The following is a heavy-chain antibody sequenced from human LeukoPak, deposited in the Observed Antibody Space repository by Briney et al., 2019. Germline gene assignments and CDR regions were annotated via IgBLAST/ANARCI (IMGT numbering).Heavy chain of an antibody. CDR2: IRSKANNYAT. V-gene: IGHV3-73*01. CDR3: TRPPDLDV. J-gene: IGHJ6*02. CDR1: GFTFSGSA. Sequence: GGSLKLSCAASGFTFSGSAMHWVRQASGKGLEWVGRIRSKANNYATAYAASAKGRFTISRDDSKNTAYRQMNSLKTEDTAVYYCTRPPDLDVWGQGTTVTVSS.